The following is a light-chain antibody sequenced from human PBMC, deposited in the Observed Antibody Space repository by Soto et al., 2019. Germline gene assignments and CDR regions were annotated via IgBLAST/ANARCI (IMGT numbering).Light chain of an antibody. V-gene: IGKV3-11*01. Sequence: EIVLTQSPATLSLSPGERATLSCRASQSVSRYLAWYQQKPGQAPRLLIYDASNRATGIPARFSGSGSGTDFTLTISSLEPEDFAVYYCQQRSNWPKPVGQGTKLEI. CDR1: QSVSRY. CDR3: QQRSNWPKP. CDR2: DAS. J-gene: IGKJ2*01.